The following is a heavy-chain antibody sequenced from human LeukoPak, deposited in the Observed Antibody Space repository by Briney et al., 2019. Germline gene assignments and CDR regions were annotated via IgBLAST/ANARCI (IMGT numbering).Heavy chain of an antibody. CDR3: TRGKYYYDSSGYYSHFDY. V-gene: IGHV3-49*04. J-gene: IGHJ4*02. D-gene: IGHD3-22*01. CDR1: GFTFGDYA. CDR2: IRSKAYGGTT. Sequence: PGGSLRLSCTASGFTFGDYAMSWVRQAPGKGLEWVGFIRSKAYGGTTEYAASVKGRFTISRDDSKSIAYLQMNSLKTEDTAVYYCTRGKYYYDSSGYYSHFDYWGQGTLVIVSS.